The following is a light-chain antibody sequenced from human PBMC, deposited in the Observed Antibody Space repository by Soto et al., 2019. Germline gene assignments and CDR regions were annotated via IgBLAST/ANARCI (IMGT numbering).Light chain of an antibody. J-gene: IGKJ1*01. CDR2: AAS. Sequence: DIQMTQSPSSVSASVGDRVTITCRASQAISTWLAWYQQKPGKAPKLLIYAASNLQTGVPSRFSGSGSVTYFTLTISSLQPEDFATYYCQQANSFPRTFGQGTKVEIK. CDR3: QQANSFPRT. V-gene: IGKV1D-12*01. CDR1: QAISTW.